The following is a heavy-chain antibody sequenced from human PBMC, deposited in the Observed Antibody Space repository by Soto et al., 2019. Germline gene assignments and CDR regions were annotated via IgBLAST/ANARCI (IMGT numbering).Heavy chain of an antibody. D-gene: IGHD1-20*01. Sequence: GGSLRLSCAVSGFTFSNSGMHWVRQAPGKGLEWVALISSNGLTKYYADSVKGRFTISRDNSKDTLYLQMDSLRPEDTALYYCASRITAGYWGQGTLVTVSS. CDR3: ASRITAGY. CDR1: GFTFSNSG. CDR2: ISSNGLTK. J-gene: IGHJ4*02. V-gene: IGHV3-30*03.